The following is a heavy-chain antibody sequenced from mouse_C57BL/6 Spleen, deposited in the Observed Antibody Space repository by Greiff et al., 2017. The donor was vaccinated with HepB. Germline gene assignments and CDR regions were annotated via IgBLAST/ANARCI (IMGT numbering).Heavy chain of an antibody. J-gene: IGHJ2*01. Sequence: EVQLQQSGPELVKPGASVKIPCKASGYTFTDYNMDWVKQSHGKSLEWIGDINPDNGGTIYNQKLKGKATLTVDKSSSTAYMELRSLTSEDTAVYYGARDVNYEGYYFDYWGQGTTLTVSS. CDR1: GYTFTDYN. CDR2: INPDNGGT. CDR3: ARDVNYEGYYFDY. V-gene: IGHV1-18*01. D-gene: IGHD2-1*01.